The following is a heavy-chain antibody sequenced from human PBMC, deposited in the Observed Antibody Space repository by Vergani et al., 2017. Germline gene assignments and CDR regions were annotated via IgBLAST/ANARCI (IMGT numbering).Heavy chain of an antibody. V-gene: IGHV4-31*03. Sequence: QVQLQESGPGLVKPSQTLSLTCTVSGGSISSGGYYWSWIRQHPGKGLEWIGYIYYSGSTYYNPSLKSRVTISVDTSKNQLSLKLSSVTAADTAVYYCARDLPYYDILTGYYSAGYYMDVWGKGTTVTVSS. CDR2: IYYSGST. CDR1: GGSISSGGYY. J-gene: IGHJ6*03. CDR3: ARDLPYYDILTGYYSAGYYMDV. D-gene: IGHD3-9*01.